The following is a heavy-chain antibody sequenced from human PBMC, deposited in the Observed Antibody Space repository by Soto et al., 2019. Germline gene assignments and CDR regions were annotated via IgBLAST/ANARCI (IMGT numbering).Heavy chain of an antibody. J-gene: IGHJ4*02. D-gene: IGHD3-9*01. V-gene: IGHV3-23*01. CDR3: AKVRPYDILTGYYLYYFDY. Sequence: GGSLRLSCAASGFTFSSYAMSWVRQAPGKGLEWVSAISGSGGSTYYADSVKGRFTISRDKSKNTLYLQMNSLRAEDTAVYYCAKVRPYDILTGYYLYYFDYWGQGTLVTVSS. CDR2: ISGSGGST. CDR1: GFTFSSYA.